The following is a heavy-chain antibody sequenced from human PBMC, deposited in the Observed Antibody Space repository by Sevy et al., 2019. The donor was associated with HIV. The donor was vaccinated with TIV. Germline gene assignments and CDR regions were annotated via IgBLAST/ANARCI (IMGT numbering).Heavy chain of an antibody. CDR2: INEDGGRL. V-gene: IGHV3-7*01. J-gene: IGHJ4*02. CDR1: GFTFSDSW. D-gene: IGHD5-18*01. Sequence: GGFLRLSCVASGFTFSDSWMIWVRQAPGKGLERIAFINEDGGRLGYVDSVRGRFTISRENIKNSLYLQMNNLRAEDRALYFCARDRAYSAVDYWGQGALVTVSS. CDR3: ARDRAYSAVDY.